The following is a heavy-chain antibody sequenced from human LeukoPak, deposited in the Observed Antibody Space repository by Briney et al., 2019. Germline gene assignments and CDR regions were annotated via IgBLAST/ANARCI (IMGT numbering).Heavy chain of an antibody. Sequence: GGSLKLSCAASGFTFSTYAMSWVRQAPGKGLEWVSTISTGGGSTYYADSVKGRFTISRDNSKNTLYLQMNSLRAEDTAVYYCAKNGYYYYYMDVWGKGTTVTVSS. D-gene: IGHD2-8*01. J-gene: IGHJ6*03. CDR3: AKNGYYYYYMDV. V-gene: IGHV3-23*01. CDR1: GFTFSTYA. CDR2: ISTGGGST.